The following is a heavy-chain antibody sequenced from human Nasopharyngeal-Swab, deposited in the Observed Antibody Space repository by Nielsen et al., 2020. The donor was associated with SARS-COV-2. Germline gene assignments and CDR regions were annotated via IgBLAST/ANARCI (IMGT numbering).Heavy chain of an antibody. V-gene: IGHV4-61*02. D-gene: IGHD2-2*01. CDR2: IYTSGST. CDR3: TRGGCSSTSCYEIDY. Sequence: WICQPPGKGLEWIGRIYTSGSTNYNPSLKSRVTISVDTSKNQFSLKLSSVTAADTAVYYCTRGGCSSTSCYEIDYWGQGTLVTVSS. J-gene: IGHJ4*02.